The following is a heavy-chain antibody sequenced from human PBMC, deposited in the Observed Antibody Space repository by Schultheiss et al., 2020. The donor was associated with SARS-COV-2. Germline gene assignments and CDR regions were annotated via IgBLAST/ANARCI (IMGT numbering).Heavy chain of an antibody. CDR1: GFSLNNARMG. D-gene: IGHD2-15*01. CDR2: IFSNDEK. Sequence: SGPTLLKPTETLTLTCTVSGFSLNNARMGVSWIRQPPGKALEWLAHIFSNDEKSYSKSLKSRLTISKDTSKSQVVLTMTNMDPVDTATYYCARIGVVHDWFEPWGQGTLVTISS. CDR3: ARIGVVHDWFEP. J-gene: IGHJ5*02. V-gene: IGHV2-26*01.